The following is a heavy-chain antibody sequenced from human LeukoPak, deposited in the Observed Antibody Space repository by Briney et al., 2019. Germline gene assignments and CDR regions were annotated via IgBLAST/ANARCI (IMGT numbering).Heavy chain of an antibody. Sequence: GGSLRLSCAASGFTVSSNYMSWVRQAPGKGLEWVSVIYSGGSTYYADSVKGRFTISRDNSKNTLYLQMNSLRAEDTAVYYCARDRRTGRRIGYYYYMDVWGKVTTVTVSS. CDR2: IYSGGST. J-gene: IGHJ6*03. V-gene: IGHV3-66*02. CDR1: GFTVSSNY. D-gene: IGHD1-14*01. CDR3: ARDRRTGRRIGYYYYMDV.